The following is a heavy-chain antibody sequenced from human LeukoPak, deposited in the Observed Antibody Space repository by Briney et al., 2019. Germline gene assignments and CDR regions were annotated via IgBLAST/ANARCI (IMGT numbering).Heavy chain of an antibody. D-gene: IGHD1-26*01. CDR3: ASGMRVGPNI. CDR2: ISSSSDTI. V-gene: IGHV3-48*04. CDR1: GFTFGPYT. Sequence: SGGSLRLSCAASGFTFGPYTMNWVRQAPGKGLEWVSYISSSSDTIYCADSVKGRFTISRDNAKNSLYLQMNSLRAEDTAVYYCASGMRVGPNIWGQGTLVTVSS. J-gene: IGHJ4*02.